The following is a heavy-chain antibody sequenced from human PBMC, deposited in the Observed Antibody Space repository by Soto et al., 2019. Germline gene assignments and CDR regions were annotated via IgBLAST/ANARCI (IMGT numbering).Heavy chain of an antibody. CDR1: GGTFSSYA. CDR2: IIPIFGTA. J-gene: IGHJ5*02. V-gene: IGHV1-69*13. Sequence: SVKVSCKASGGTFSSYAISWVRQAPGQGLEWMGGIIPIFGTANYAQKFQGRVTITADESTSTAYMELGSLRSEDTAVYYCARDPGITMVRGVIITLTHNWFDPWGQGTLVTVSS. CDR3: ARDPGITMVRGVIITLTHNWFDP. D-gene: IGHD3-10*01.